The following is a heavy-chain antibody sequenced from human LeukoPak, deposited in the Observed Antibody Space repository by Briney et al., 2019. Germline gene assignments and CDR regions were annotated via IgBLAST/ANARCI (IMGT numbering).Heavy chain of an antibody. CDR3: ARDPDYYGSGSYYKGMGNAGFDP. J-gene: IGHJ5*02. Sequence: GGSLRLSCAASGFTFSDYYMSWIRQAPGKGLEWVSYISSSGSTIYYADSVKGRFTISRDNAKNSLYLQMNSLRAEDTAVYYCARDPDYYGSGSYYKGMGNAGFDPWGQGTLVTVSS. D-gene: IGHD3-10*01. CDR2: ISSSGSTI. V-gene: IGHV3-11*01. CDR1: GFTFSDYY.